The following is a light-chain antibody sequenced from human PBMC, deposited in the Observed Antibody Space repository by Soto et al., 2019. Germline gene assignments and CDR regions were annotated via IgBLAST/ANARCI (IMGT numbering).Light chain of an antibody. CDR1: QSISSY. CDR3: QQNYNTPYT. CDR2: AAS. J-gene: IGKJ2*01. Sequence: DIQMTQSPSSLSASVGDRVTITCRASQSISSYLNWYLQKPEKAPKLLIYAASSLQSGVPSRFSGSGSWTDFTLTITSLQPEDFATYYCQQNYNTPYTFGQGTKLEIK. V-gene: IGKV1-39*01.